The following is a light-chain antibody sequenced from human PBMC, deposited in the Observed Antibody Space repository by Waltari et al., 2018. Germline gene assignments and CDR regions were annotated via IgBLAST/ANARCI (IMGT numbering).Light chain of an antibody. CDR2: AAS. Sequence: AIRMTQSPSSLSSSTGDGVPITCRASQNISSYLAWYQQTSGKAPKLLSFAASTLQTGVPSRFSGSGSGTDLSLTISRLQSEDLGTYYCQQYYNYPFTFGGGTKVEL. J-gene: IGKJ4*01. V-gene: IGKV1-8*01. CDR3: QQYYNYPFT. CDR1: QNISSY.